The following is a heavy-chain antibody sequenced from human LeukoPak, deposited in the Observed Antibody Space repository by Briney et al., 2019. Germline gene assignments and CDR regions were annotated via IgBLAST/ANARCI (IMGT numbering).Heavy chain of an antibody. D-gene: IGHD5-18*01. CDR3: ARGKYGYSYFEY. V-gene: IGHV3-74*01. Sequence: PGGSLRLSCAASGFTFSSYWMHWVRQATGKGVVWVSRINSDGSSTSYADSVKGRFTISRDNAKNSLYLQMNSLRAEDTAVYYCARGKYGYSYFEYWGQGTLVTVSS. CDR2: INSDGSST. J-gene: IGHJ4*02. CDR1: GFTFSSYW.